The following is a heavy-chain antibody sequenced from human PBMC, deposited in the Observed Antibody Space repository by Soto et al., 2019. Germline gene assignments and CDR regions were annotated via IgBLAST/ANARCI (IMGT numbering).Heavy chain of an antibody. CDR3: VRGRGPMNRGYFYS. V-gene: IGHV3-9*01. CDR1: GFKFDDFA. Sequence: VQMVESGGGLVKPGMSLRLSCAASGFKFDDFAMHWVRQGQGKGLEWVAGINWNSGDKDYGDSAKGRFVISRDNGKRSLDVQMNSLRPEDTAVYYCVRGRGPMNRGYFYSWGRGTLVTVSP. D-gene: IGHD3-10*01. CDR2: INWNSGDK. J-gene: IGHJ4*02.